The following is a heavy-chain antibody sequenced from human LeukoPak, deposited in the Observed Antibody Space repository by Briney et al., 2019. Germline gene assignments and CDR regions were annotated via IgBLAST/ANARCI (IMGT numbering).Heavy chain of an antibody. V-gene: IGHV3-74*01. CDR1: GFTSSDYW. D-gene: IGHD5-24*01. CDR3: ARLTRVGYNSYVY. CDR2: FKNDGSSS. Sequence: LPGESLRLSCAVSGFTSSDYWMHWVRQAPGKGLVWVSRFKNDGSSSTYADSVKGRFTISRDEAKNTLYLQMNSLRVEDTAVYYCARLTRVGYNSYVYWGQGTLVTVSS. J-gene: IGHJ1*01.